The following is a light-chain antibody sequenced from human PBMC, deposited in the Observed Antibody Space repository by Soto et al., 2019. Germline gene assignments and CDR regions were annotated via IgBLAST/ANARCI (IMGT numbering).Light chain of an antibody. Sequence: QSALTQPASVSGSPGQSITISCTGTSSDVGSYNLVSWYQQHPGKAPKLMIYEGSKRPSGVSNRFSGSKSGNTASLTISWLQAEDEADYYCCSYAGSSFDVFGTGTKLTVL. CDR3: CSYAGSSFDV. CDR2: EGS. CDR1: SSDVGSYNL. J-gene: IGLJ1*01. V-gene: IGLV2-23*01.